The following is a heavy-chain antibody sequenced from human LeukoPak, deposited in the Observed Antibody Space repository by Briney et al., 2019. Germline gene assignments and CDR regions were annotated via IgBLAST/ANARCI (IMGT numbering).Heavy chain of an antibody. J-gene: IGHJ4*02. CDR2: IHPEGNEK. Sequence: GGSLRLSCAASGFTFRNFWMSWVRQAPGRGLEWVANIHPEGNEKYHVESVKGRITISRDNAKSSLFLQMNGLRAEDTAVYYCARGDAFSGDHWGQGTLVTVSS. CDR3: ARGDAFSGDH. V-gene: IGHV3-7*04. CDR1: GFTFRNFW.